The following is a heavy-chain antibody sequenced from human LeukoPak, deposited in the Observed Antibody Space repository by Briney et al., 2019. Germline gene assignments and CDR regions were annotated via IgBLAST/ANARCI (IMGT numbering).Heavy chain of an antibody. D-gene: IGHD1-26*01. V-gene: IGHV3-20*04. Sequence: GGSLRLSCAASGFTFDDYGMSWVRQAPGKGLEWVSGINWNGGSTGYADSVKGRFTISRDNAKNSLYLQMNSLRAEDTALYYCARVGATVGRDAFDIWGQGTMVTFSS. CDR3: ARVGATVGRDAFDI. J-gene: IGHJ3*02. CDR2: INWNGGST. CDR1: GFTFDDYG.